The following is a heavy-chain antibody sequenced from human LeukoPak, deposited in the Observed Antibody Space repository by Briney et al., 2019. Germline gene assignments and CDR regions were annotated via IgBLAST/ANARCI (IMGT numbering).Heavy chain of an antibody. V-gene: IGHV1-69*06. CDR2: IIPIFGTA. CDR1: GGTFSSYA. Sequence: SVKVSCKASGGTFSSYAISWVRQAPGQGLEWMGGIIPIFGTANYAQKFQGRVTITADKSTSTAYMELSSLRSEDTAVYYCARAADSSSYEIAVNWFDPWGQGTLVTVSS. CDR3: ARAADSSSYEIAVNWFDP. D-gene: IGHD6-13*01. J-gene: IGHJ5*02.